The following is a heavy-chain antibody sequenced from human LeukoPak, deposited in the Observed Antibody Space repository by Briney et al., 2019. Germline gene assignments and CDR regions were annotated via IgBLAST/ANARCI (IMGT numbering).Heavy chain of an antibody. CDR2: INPSGGST. V-gene: IGHV1-46*01. Sequence: GASVKVSCKASAYTFTSYYMHWVRQAPGQGLEWMGIINPSGGSTSYAQKFQGRVTMTRDTSTSTVYMELSSLRSEDTAVYYCARDRRTTVTRQAFDIWGQGTMVTVSS. CDR3: ARDRRTTVTRQAFDI. J-gene: IGHJ3*02. CDR1: AYTFTSYY. D-gene: IGHD4-17*01.